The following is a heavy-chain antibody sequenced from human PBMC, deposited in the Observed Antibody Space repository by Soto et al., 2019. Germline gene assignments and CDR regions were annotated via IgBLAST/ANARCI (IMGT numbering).Heavy chain of an antibody. V-gene: IGHV6-1*01. D-gene: IGHD6-19*01. Sequence: SQTLSLTCAISGDSVSGNSAAWNWIRQSPAKGLEWLGRTYYRSKWYNDYAESVKGRITIDPDTSKNQFSLHLNSVTPEDTAVYYFARDPNSNGWINAFDIWGQGTLVTVSS. CDR2: TYYRSKWYN. J-gene: IGHJ3*02. CDR1: GDSVSGNSAA. CDR3: ARDPNSNGWINAFDI.